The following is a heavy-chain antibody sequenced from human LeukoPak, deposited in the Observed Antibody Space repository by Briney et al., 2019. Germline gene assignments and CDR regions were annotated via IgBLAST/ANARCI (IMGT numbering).Heavy chain of an antibody. CDR1: GFTFSSYS. Sequence: PGWSLRLSCAASGFTFSSYSMNWVRQAPGKGLEWVSYISSSSSTIYYADSVKGRFTIARDNAKNSLYLQMNSLRAEDTAVYYCARVGYCSSTSCPTFDYWGQGTLVTVSS. D-gene: IGHD2-2*01. J-gene: IGHJ4*02. V-gene: IGHV3-48*01. CDR2: ISSSSSTI. CDR3: ARVGYCSSTSCPTFDY.